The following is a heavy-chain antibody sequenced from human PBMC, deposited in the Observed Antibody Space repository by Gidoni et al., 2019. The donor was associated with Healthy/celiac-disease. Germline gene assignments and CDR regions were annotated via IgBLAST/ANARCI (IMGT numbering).Heavy chain of an antibody. CDR3: ARGEQPPITGFLY. D-gene: IGHD6-13*01. CDR1: TFSSYG. V-gene: IGHV3-33*01. Sequence: TFSSYGMHWVRQAPGKGLEWVAVIWYDGSNKYYADSVKGRFTISRDNSKNTLYLQMNSLRAEDTAVYYCARGEQPPITGFLYWGQGTLVTVSS. CDR2: IWYDGSNK. J-gene: IGHJ4*02.